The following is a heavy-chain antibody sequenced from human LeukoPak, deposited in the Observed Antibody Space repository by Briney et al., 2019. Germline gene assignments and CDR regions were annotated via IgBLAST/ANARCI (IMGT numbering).Heavy chain of an antibody. CDR1: GFTFSDYY. Sequence: PGGSLRLSCAASGFTFSDYYMSWLRQAPGKGLEWVSYISSSGSTIYYADSVKGRFTISRDNAKNSLYLQMNSLRAEDTAVYYCARAGRTPYYYYGMDVWGQGTTVTVSS. CDR2: ISSSGSTI. J-gene: IGHJ6*02. CDR3: ARAGRTPYYYYGMDV. D-gene: IGHD1-14*01. V-gene: IGHV3-11*01.